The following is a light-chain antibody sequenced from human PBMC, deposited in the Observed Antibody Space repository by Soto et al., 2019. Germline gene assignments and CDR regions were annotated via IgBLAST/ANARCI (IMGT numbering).Light chain of an antibody. Sequence: QSALTQPASVSGSPGQPITISCTGTSSDVGGYNYVSWYQQHPGKAPKVMIYDVSNRPSGVSNRFSGSKSSNTASLTISGLQPEDEADYYCNSYTTSSTYVFGTGTKLTVL. J-gene: IGLJ1*01. CDR2: DVS. CDR3: NSYTTSSTYV. CDR1: SSDVGGYNY. V-gene: IGLV2-14*01.